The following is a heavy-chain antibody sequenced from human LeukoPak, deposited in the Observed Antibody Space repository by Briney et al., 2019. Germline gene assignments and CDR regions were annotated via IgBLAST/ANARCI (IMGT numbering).Heavy chain of an antibody. V-gene: IGHV3-21*01. CDR1: GFTFSSYS. Sequence: GGSLRLSCAASGFTFSSYSMNWVRQAPGKGLEWVSSISSSSSYIYYADSVKGRFTISRDNAKNSLYLQMNSLRAEDTAVYYCASGYCSGGSCYSEGVMDIWGKGTTVTVSS. CDR2: ISSSSSYI. CDR3: ASGYCSGGSCYSEGVMDI. D-gene: IGHD2-15*01. J-gene: IGHJ6*04.